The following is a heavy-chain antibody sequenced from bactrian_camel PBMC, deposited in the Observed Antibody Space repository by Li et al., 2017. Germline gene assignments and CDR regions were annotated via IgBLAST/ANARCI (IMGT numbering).Heavy chain of an antibody. Sequence: VQLVESGGNLVQPGGSLRLSCAASGFTFSRFGMMWVRQAPGKGLEWVSTIYGADYTWSADSVKGRFTISRDNAKNTVYLQMNSLKSEDTALYYCATVAGSFSDDYARARAYVYWGQGTQVTVS. J-gene: IGHJ4*01. CDR2: IYGADYT. D-gene: IGHD4*01. CDR1: GFTFSRFG. V-gene: IGHV3S40*01. CDR3: ATVAGSFSDDYARARAYVY.